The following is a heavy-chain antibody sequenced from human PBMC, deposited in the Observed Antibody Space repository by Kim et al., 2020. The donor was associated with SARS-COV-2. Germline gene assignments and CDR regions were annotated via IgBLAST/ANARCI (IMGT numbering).Heavy chain of an antibody. V-gene: IGHV4-34*01. CDR1: GGSFSGYY. CDR2: INHSGST. Sequence: SETLSLTCAVYGGSFSGYYWSWIRQPPGKGLEWIGEINHSGSTNYNPSLKSRVTISVDTSKNQFSLKLSSVTAADTAVYYCAIVMLYCGGDCYPSGMDVWGQGTTVTVSS. CDR3: AIVMLYCGGDCYPSGMDV. D-gene: IGHD2-21*02. J-gene: IGHJ6*02.